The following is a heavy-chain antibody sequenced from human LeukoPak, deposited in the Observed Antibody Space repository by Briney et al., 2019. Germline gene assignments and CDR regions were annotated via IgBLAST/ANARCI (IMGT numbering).Heavy chain of an antibody. V-gene: IGHV1-24*01. D-gene: IGHD1-26*01. J-gene: IGHJ3*02. CDR2: FDPEDGET. CDR3: ATMGSGSYLLAFDI. CDR1: GYTLTELS. Sequence: ASVKVSCKVSGYTLTELSMHWVRQAPGKGLEWMGGFDPEDGETIYAQKFQGRVTMTEDTSTDTAYMELSSLRSEDTAVYYCATMGSGSYLLAFDIWAKGQWSPSLQ.